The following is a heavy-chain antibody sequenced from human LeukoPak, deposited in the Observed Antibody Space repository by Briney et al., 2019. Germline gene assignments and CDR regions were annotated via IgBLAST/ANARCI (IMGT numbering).Heavy chain of an antibody. CDR2: LSSSSSYI. J-gene: IGHJ6*04. CDR1: GFTFSSYS. Sequence: GGSLRLSCAASGFTFSSYSMNWVRQAPGKGLEWVSSLSSSSSYIDYADSVKGRFTISRDNAKNSLYLQMNSLRAEDTAVYYCAELGITMNGGVWGKGTTVTISS. CDR3: AELGITMNGGV. V-gene: IGHV3-21*01. D-gene: IGHD3-10*02.